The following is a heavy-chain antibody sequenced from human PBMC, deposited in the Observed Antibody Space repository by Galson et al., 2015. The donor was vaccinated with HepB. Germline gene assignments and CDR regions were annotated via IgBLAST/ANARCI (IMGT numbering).Heavy chain of an antibody. CDR2: IYPDDSDT. J-gene: IGHJ3*02. CDR1: GYSFNRFW. D-gene: IGHD1-26*01. V-gene: IGHV5-51*03. CDR3: ASPKLGSKGGYALDI. Sequence: QSGAEVKKAGQSLKISCKGSGYSFNRFWIGWVRQMPGKGLEWIGIIYPDDSDTRYRPSFQGQVTISVDKYISTAYLQWSSLKASDTAMYYCASPKLGSKGGYALDIWGQGTMVTVS.